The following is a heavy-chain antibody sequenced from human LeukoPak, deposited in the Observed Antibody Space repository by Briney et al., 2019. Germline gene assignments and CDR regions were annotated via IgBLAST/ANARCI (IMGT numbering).Heavy chain of an antibody. CDR2: IWYDGSNK. V-gene: IGHV3-33*01. CDR1: GFTLSSYG. Sequence: PGGSLRLSCAASGFTLSSYGMHWVRQAPGKGLEWVAVIWYDGSNKYYADSVKGRFTISRDNSKNTLYLQMNSLRAEDTAVYYCARDGNLSSGWSYNWFDPWGQGTLVTVSS. J-gene: IGHJ5*02. CDR3: ARDGNLSSGWSYNWFDP. D-gene: IGHD6-19*01.